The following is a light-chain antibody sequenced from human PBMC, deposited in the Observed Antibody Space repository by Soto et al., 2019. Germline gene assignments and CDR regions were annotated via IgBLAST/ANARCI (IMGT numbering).Light chain of an antibody. V-gene: IGKV3-20*01. CDR1: QSVSRNY. CDR2: DAS. Sequence: EIVLTQSPGTLSVSPGERATLSCRASQSVSRNYLAWYQQKPGQAPSLLIYDASSSATGIPDRFSGSGSGTDFTLTISRLEPEDFAVYYCQQYASSPLTFGGGTKVETK. CDR3: QQYASSPLT. J-gene: IGKJ4*01.